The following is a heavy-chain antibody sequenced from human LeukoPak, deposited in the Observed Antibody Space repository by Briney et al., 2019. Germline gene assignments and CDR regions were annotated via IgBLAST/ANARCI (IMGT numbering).Heavy chain of an antibody. Sequence: PSQTLSLTCTVSGGSISSGGYYWSWIRQHPGKGLEWIGYIYYRGSTYFNPSLKSRVTVSVDTSKSQFSLKLTSVTAADTAVYYCARGFEHFGDYAGLVAFDIWGQGTLVTVSS. J-gene: IGHJ3*02. D-gene: IGHD4-17*01. V-gene: IGHV4-31*03. CDR3: ARGFEHFGDYAGLVAFDI. CDR2: IYYRGST. CDR1: GGSISSGGYY.